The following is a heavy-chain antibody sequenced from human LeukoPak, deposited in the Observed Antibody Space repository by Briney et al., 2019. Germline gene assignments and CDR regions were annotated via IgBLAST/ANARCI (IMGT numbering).Heavy chain of an antibody. J-gene: IGHJ4*02. CDR3: ARGNGDYAIHPDY. CDR2: ISGSGSNT. Sequence: GGSLRLSCAASGFTFSSYATTWVRQAPGKGLEWVSAISGSGSNTYYADSVEGRFTISRDNSKSTLYLLINSLRADDTAVYYCARGNGDYAIHPDYWGQGTLVTVSS. D-gene: IGHD4-17*01. V-gene: IGHV3-23*01. CDR1: GFTFSSYA.